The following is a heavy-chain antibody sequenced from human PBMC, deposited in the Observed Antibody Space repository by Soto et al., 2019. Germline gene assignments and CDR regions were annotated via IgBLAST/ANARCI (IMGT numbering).Heavy chain of an antibody. CDR1: GFTFSSDS. Sequence: GGSLRLSWAASGFTFSSDSMNWVRQAPGKGLEWVSYISSSSSTIYYADSVKGRFTISRDNAKNSLYLQMNSLRAEDTAVYYCARHPERIAQIGWFDPWGQGT. CDR3: ARHPERIAQIGWFDP. V-gene: IGHV3-48*01. CDR2: ISSSSSTI. J-gene: IGHJ5*02. D-gene: IGHD6-13*01.